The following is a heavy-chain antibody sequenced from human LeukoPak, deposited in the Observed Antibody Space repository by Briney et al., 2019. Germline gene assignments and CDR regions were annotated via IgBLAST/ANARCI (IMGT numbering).Heavy chain of an antibody. CDR3: ARVDYDSSGYRLFDY. D-gene: IGHD3-22*01. CDR2: ISYDGSNK. V-gene: IGHV3-30-3*01. CDR1: GFTFISYA. Sequence: GGSLRLSCAASGFTFISYATHWVRQAPGKGLEWVAVISYDGSNKYYADSVKGRFTISRDNSKNTLYLQMNSLRAEDTAVYYCARVDYDSSGYRLFDYWGQGTLVTVSS. J-gene: IGHJ4*02.